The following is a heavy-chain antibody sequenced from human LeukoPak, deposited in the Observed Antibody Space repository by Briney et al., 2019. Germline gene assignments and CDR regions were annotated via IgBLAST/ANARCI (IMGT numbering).Heavy chain of an antibody. CDR1: GFTFSSYW. CDR3: ARVWGPKPDMPAINYHFHYYMDV. CDR2: IKQAGSEK. D-gene: IGHD5-24*01. J-gene: IGHJ6*03. Sequence: GGSLRLSCAASGFTFSSYWMSWVRQASGKGLEWVANIKQAGSEKYYVDSVKGRFTISRDNAKNSLHLQMNTLRAEDTAVYYCARVWGPKPDMPAINYHFHYYMDVWGKVTTVTVSS. V-gene: IGHV3-7*01.